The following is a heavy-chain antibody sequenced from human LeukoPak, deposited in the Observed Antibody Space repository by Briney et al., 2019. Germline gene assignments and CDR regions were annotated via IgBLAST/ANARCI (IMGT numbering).Heavy chain of an antibody. D-gene: IGHD2-2*02. CDR2: IYYSGST. CDR1: GGSISSGDYY. V-gene: IGHV4-30-4*01. J-gene: IGHJ4*02. CDR3: ARVSKGVVPAAIDY. Sequence: SETLSLTCTVSGGSISSGDYYWSWIRQPPGKGLEWIGYIYYSGSTYYNPSLKSRVTISVDTSKNQFSLKLSSVTAADTAVYYCARVSKGVVPAAIDYWGQGTLVTVSS.